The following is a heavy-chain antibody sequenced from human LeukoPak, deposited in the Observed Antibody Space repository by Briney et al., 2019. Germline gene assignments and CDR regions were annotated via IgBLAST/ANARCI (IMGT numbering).Heavy chain of an antibody. V-gene: IGHV1-2*02. CDR3: ARDRAVATIGGVDY. CDR1: GYTFTGYY. Sequence: GASVKVSCKASGYTFTGYYMHWVRQAPGQGLEWMGWIKPNSGGTNYAQKFQGRVTVTRDTSISTAYMELSRLRSDDTAVYYCARDRAVATIGGVDYWGQGTLVTVSS. J-gene: IGHJ4*02. CDR2: IKPNSGGT. D-gene: IGHD5-12*01.